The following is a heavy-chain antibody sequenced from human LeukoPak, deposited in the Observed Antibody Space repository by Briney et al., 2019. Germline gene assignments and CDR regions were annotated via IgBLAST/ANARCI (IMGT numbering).Heavy chain of an antibody. J-gene: IGHJ4*02. CDR2: IYSGGST. Sequence: GGSLRLSCAASGFTVSSNYMSWVRQAPGKGLEWVSVIYSGGSTYYADSVKGRFTISRDNSKNTLYLQMNSLRAEDTAVYYCARDRLDSEGFYFDYWGQGTLVTVSS. CDR1: GFTVSSNY. V-gene: IGHV3-66*01. CDR3: ARDRLDSEGFYFDY. D-gene: IGHD2-15*01.